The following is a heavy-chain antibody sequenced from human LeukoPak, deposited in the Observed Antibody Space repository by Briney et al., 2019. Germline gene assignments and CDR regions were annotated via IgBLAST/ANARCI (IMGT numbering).Heavy chain of an antibody. V-gene: IGHV1-2*02. Sequence: ASVKVFCKASGYTFTGYYMHWVRQAPGQGLEWMGWINPNSGGTNYAQKFQGRVTMTRDTSISTAYMELSRLRSDDTAVYYCARPQYSGSHDAFDIWGQGTMVTVSS. D-gene: IGHD1-26*01. J-gene: IGHJ3*02. CDR2: INPNSGGT. CDR3: ARPQYSGSHDAFDI. CDR1: GYTFTGYY.